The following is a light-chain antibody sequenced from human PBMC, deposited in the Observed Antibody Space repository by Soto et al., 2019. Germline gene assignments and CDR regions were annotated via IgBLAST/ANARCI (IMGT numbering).Light chain of an antibody. V-gene: IGKV1-33*01. J-gene: IGKJ5*01. CDR2: DAS. CDR1: QSISDV. CDR3: QQFYDLPIT. Sequence: IEMTQSPSSLSASVGDRITISCRANQSISDVLNWYQQQPGKAPKVLIYDASKLQTGVPSRFSGRGSGKDFTFTISSLQPDDSGTYYCQQFYDLPITFGQRTRLEI.